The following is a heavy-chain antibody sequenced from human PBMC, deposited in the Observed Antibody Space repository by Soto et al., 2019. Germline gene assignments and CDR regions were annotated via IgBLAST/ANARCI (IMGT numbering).Heavy chain of an antibody. V-gene: IGHV5-10-1*01. CDR1: GYRFPSYW. J-gene: IGHJ6*02. Sequence: PGESLKISCKGYGYRFPSYWINWVRQMPGKGLEWMGRIDPSDSYTNYAPSFQGHVTISVDKSISTAYLQWSSLKASDTAMYYCARSNYDFWSGHPPMYGMDVWGQGTTVTVSS. CDR3: ARSNYDFWSGHPPMYGMDV. D-gene: IGHD3-3*01. CDR2: IDPSDSYT.